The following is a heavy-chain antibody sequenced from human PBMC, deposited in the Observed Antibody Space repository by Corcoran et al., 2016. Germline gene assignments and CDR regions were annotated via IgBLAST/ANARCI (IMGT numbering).Heavy chain of an antibody. CDR3: ARVDTAMEPYDYYYGMDV. V-gene: IGHV1-69*01. CDR2: IIPIFGTA. Sequence: QVQLVQSGAEVKKPGSSVKVSCKASGGTFSSYAISWVRQAPGQGLEWMGGIIPIFGTANYAQKFQGRVTITADESTSTAYMELSSLRSEDTAVYYCARVDTAMEPYDYYYGMDVWGQGTTVTVSS. CDR1: GGTFSSYA. J-gene: IGHJ6*02. D-gene: IGHD5-18*01.